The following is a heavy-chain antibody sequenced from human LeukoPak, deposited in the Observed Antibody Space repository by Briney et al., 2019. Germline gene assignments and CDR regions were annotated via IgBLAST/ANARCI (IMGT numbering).Heavy chain of an antibody. Sequence: GGSLRLSCAASGFTFSSYAMSWVRQAPGKGLEWVSAISGSGGSTYYADSVKGRFTISRDNSKNTLYLQMNSLRAEDTAVYYCAKDRAGHCTNGVCYFDYWGQGTLVTVSS. CDR1: GFTFSSYA. D-gene: IGHD2-8*01. V-gene: IGHV3-23*01. CDR2: ISGSGGST. J-gene: IGHJ4*02. CDR3: AKDRAGHCTNGVCYFDY.